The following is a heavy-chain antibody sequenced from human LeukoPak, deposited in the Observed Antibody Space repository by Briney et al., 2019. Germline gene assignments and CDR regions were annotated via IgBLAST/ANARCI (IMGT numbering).Heavy chain of an antibody. CDR3: AAGSFYDAFDI. D-gene: IGHD2/OR15-2a*01. J-gene: IGHJ3*02. CDR1: GGTFSSYA. V-gene: IGHV1-8*02. CDR2: MNPNSGNT. Sequence: ASVKVSCKASGGTFSSYAINWVRQATGQGLEWMGWMNPNSGNTGYAQKFQGRVTMTRNTSISTAYMELSSLRSEDTAVYYCAAGSFYDAFDIWGQGTMVTVSS.